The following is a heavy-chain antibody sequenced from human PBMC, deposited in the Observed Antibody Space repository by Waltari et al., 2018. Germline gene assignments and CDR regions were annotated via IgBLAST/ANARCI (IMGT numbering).Heavy chain of an antibody. J-gene: IGHJ4*02. CDR1: GFTFSSYS. Sequence: EVQLVESGGGPVKPGGSLRLSCAASGFTFSSYSMNWVRQAPGKGLEWVSSISSSSSYIYYADSVKGRFTISRDNAKNSLYLQMNSLRAEDTAVYYCARDTKGIAAAGTEKDYWGQGTLVTVSS. CDR2: ISSSSSYI. D-gene: IGHD6-13*01. V-gene: IGHV3-21*01. CDR3: ARDTKGIAAAGTEKDY.